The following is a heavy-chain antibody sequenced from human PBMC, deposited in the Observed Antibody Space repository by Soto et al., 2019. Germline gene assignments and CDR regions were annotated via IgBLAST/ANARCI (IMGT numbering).Heavy chain of an antibody. V-gene: IGHV4-4*02. J-gene: IGHJ2*01. D-gene: IGHD4-17*01. Sequence: QVQLQESGPGLVKPSETLSLMCTVSGASISTTNWWNWVRQPPGKGLEWIGEVYHSGSTNYNPSLKSRITISIDKSKNQFSLKLSSVTAADTAVYFCARDHYGGNQTSRYLDLWGRGSLVTVSS. CDR1: GASISTTNW. CDR2: VYHSGST. CDR3: ARDHYGGNQTSRYLDL.